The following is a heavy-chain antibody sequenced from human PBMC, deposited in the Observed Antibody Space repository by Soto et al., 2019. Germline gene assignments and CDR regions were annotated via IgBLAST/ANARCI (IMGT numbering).Heavy chain of an antibody. CDR3: ARGAGTAVAIYYYYGMDV. CDR2: TYYRSKWYN. J-gene: IGHJ6*02. V-gene: IGHV6-1*01. D-gene: IGHD6-19*01. CDR1: GDSVSSNSAA. Sequence: SQTLSLTCAISGDSVSSNSAAWNWIRQSPSRGLEWLGRTYYRSKWYNDYAVSVKSRITINPDTSKNQFSLQLNSVTPEDTAVYYCARGAGTAVAIYYYYGMDVWGQGTTVTVSS.